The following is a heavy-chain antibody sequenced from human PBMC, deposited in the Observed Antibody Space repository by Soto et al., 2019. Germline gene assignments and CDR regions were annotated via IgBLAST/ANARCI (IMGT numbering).Heavy chain of an antibody. CDR3: TTAWNPYYYGMDV. J-gene: IGHJ6*02. CDR2: IKSKTDGGTT. Sequence: DVQLVESGGGLVKPGGSLRLSCAASGFTFSNAWMSWVRQAPGKGLEWVGRIKSKTDGGTTDYAAPVKGRFTISRDDSKNTLYLQMNSLKTEDTAVYYCTTAWNPYYYGMDVWGQGTTVTVSS. CDR1: GFTFSNAW. D-gene: IGHD1-1*01. V-gene: IGHV3-15*01.